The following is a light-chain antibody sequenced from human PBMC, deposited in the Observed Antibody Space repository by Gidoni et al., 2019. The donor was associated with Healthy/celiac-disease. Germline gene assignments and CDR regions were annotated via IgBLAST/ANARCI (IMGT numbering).Light chain of an antibody. Sequence: QSVLTQPPSASETPGHRVTNSCSGSSSNIGSNTVHWDQQFPGTAPKLLIYSNKQRPSVVPDRFSGSKSGTSASLAISGLQSDDEADYYCAAWDDSLNGVVFGGGTKRTV. CDR3: AAWDDSLNGVV. V-gene: IGLV1-44*01. CDR2: SNK. CDR1: SSNIGSNT. J-gene: IGLJ2*01.